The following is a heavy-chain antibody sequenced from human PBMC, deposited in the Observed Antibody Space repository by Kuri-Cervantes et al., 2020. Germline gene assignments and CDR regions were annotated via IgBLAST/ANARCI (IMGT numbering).Heavy chain of an antibody. V-gene: IGHV3-73*01. J-gene: IGHJ5*02. CDR2: IRSKANSYAT. CDR3: TRGSWIQLWGPGWFDP. Sequence: GESLKISCAASGFTFSGSAMHWVRQASGKGLEWVGRIRSKANSYATAYAASVKGRFTISRDDSKNTAYLQMNSLKTEDTAVYYCTRGSWIQLWGPGWFDPWGHGTLVTVSS. CDR1: GFTFSGSA. D-gene: IGHD5-18*01.